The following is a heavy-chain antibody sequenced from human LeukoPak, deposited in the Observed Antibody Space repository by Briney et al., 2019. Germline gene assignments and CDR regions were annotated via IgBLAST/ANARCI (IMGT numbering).Heavy chain of an antibody. CDR1: GFTFSGSA. V-gene: IGHV3-73*01. CDR3: TSQVDGPYYFDY. Sequence: PGGSLRLSCAASGFTFSGSAMHWVRQASGKGLEWVGRIRSKANSYATGYAASVKGRFTISRDDSKNTAYLQMNSLKTEDTAVYYCTSQVDGPYYFDYWGQGTLVTVSS. CDR2: IRSKANSYAT. D-gene: IGHD5-24*01. J-gene: IGHJ4*02.